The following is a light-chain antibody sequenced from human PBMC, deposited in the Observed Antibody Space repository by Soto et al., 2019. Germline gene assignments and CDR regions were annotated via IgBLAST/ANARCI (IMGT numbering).Light chain of an antibody. Sequence: EIVLTQSPGTLSLSPGDTATLSCRATATVFSSRLAWYQQIPGQPPKLRIYGASSRDTGIPASISGSGSGTDFNLAISGLEPGDFAVSYCQQYGTSDPTVGKGTNVEI. V-gene: IGKV3-20*01. CDR2: GAS. CDR1: ATVFSSR. J-gene: IGKJ1*01. CDR3: QQYGTSDPT.